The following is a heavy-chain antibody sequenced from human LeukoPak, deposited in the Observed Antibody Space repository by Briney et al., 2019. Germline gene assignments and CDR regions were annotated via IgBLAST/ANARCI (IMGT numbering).Heavy chain of an antibody. V-gene: IGHV4-59*01. J-gene: IGHJ4*02. D-gene: IGHD3-22*01. CDR1: GGSISSYY. Sequence: PSETLSLTCTVSGGSISSYYWSWIRQPPGKGLEWIGYIYYSGSTNYNPSLKSRVTISVDTSKNQFSLKLSSVTAEDTAVYYCATGLFRDYYDSSGYYHWGQGTLVTVSS. CDR2: IYYSGST. CDR3: ATGLFRDYYDSSGYYH.